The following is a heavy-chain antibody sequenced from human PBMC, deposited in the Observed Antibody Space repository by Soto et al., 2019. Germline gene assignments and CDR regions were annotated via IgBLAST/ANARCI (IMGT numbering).Heavy chain of an antibody. D-gene: IGHD6-19*01. CDR2: ISGYNGNT. CDR1: GYTFSNYG. CDR3: SRFIMVGGWFDPNYYHGMDV. Sequence: QVQLVQSGAEVKKPGASVTVSCKTSGYTFSNYGINWVRQAPGQGLEWMGWISGYNGNTNYAQTVQGRGTMTTDTSTGTVDMELRSLKSDDTAIYYCSRFIMVGGWFDPNYYHGMDVWGQGTTVTVSS. J-gene: IGHJ6*02. V-gene: IGHV1-18*01.